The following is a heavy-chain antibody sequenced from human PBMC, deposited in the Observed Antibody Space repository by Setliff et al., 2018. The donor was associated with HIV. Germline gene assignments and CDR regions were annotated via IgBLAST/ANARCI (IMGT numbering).Heavy chain of an antibody. Sequence: GASVKVSCKASGYTFTGYYMHWVRQAPGQGLEWMGWINPNNGGTNYAQKFQGRVTMTRDTSISTAYMELSRLRSDDTAVYYCARDYYDSSGYIFFPRLPDYCGQGTLFTVSS. J-gene: IGHJ4*02. CDR1: GYTFTGYY. D-gene: IGHD3-22*01. V-gene: IGHV1-2*02. CDR2: INPNNGGT. CDR3: ARDYYDSSGYIFFPRLPDY.